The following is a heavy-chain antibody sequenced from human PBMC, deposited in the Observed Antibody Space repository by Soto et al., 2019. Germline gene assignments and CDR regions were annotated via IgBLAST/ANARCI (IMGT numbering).Heavy chain of an antibody. CDR2: IIPIFGTA. CDR3: ARDRGHCSGGSCYSWGYYYGMDV. Sequence: GASVKVSCKASGGTFSSYAISWVRQAPGQGLEWMGGIIPIFGTANYAQKFQGRVTITADESTSTAYMELSSLRSEDTAVYYCARDRGHCSGGSCYSWGYYYGMDVWGQGTTVTVSS. D-gene: IGHD2-15*01. CDR1: GGTFSSYA. J-gene: IGHJ6*02. V-gene: IGHV1-69*13.